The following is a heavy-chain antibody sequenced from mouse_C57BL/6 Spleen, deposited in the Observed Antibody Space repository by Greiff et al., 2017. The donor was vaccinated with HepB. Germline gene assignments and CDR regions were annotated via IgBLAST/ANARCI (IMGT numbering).Heavy chain of an antibody. D-gene: IGHD2-4*01. CDR2: INPSSGYT. V-gene: IGHV1-4*01. J-gene: IGHJ4*01. CDR1: GYTFTSYT. CDR3: ARSYYDYGDYYAMDY. Sequence: QVQLQQSGAELARPGASVKMSCKASGYTFTSYTMHWVKQRPGQGLEWIGYINPSSGYTKYNQKFKDKATLTADKSSSTAYMQLSSLTSEDSAVYYCARSYYDYGDYYAMDYWGQGTSVTVSS.